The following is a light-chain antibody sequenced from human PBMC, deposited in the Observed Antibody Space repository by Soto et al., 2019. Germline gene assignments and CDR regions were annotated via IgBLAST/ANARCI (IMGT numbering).Light chain of an antibody. CDR1: TSDFSHYNY. V-gene: IGLV2-14*01. CDR2: EVT. Sequence: QSALAQPASVSGSPGQSITISCTGTTSDFSHYNYVAWYQQLPGKAPKLLIYEVTNRPSGVSNRFSGPKSGNTASLTISGLQSDDEADYYCSSYTASTTLFLFGTGTKV. J-gene: IGLJ1*01. CDR3: SSYTASTTLFL.